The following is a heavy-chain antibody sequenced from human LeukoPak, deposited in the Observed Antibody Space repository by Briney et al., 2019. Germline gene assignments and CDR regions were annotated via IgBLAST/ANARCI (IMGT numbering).Heavy chain of an antibody. CDR1: GFTFSSYG. CDR3: ARGRTTMIVPDI. Sequence: GGSLRLSCAASGFTFSSYGMHWVRQAPGKGLEWVAVISYDGSNKYYTDSVKGRFTISRDDSKNTLYLQMNSLRAEDTAVYYCARGRTTMIVPDIWGQGTMVTVSS. V-gene: IGHV3-30*03. D-gene: IGHD3-22*01. CDR2: ISYDGSNK. J-gene: IGHJ3*02.